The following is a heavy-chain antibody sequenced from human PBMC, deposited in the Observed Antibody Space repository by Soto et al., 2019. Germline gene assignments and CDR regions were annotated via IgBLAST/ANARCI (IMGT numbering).Heavy chain of an antibody. D-gene: IGHD3-22*01. CDR3: ARARARITMIVVVSRHDAFDI. CDR2: ISSSSSTI. V-gene: IGHV3-48*02. Sequence: EVQLVESGGGLVQPGGSLRLSCAASGFTFSSYSMNWVRQAPGKGLEWVSYISSSSSTIYYADSVKGRFTISRDNAKNSLYLQMNSLRDEDTAVYYCARARARITMIVVVSRHDAFDIWGQGTMVTVSS. J-gene: IGHJ3*02. CDR1: GFTFSSYS.